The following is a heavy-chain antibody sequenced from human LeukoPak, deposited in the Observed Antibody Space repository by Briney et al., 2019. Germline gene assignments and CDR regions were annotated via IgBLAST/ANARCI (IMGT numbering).Heavy chain of an antibody. Sequence: GGSLRLSCAPSGFAFSNYGMQWVRQAPGKGLEWVAIISYEGSNKYYADSVKGRFTISRDNSKNTLYLQMNSLRAEDTAVYYCAKDGPSRQPVIPAAVDYWGQGTLVTVSS. V-gene: IGHV3-30*18. CDR3: AKDGPSRQPVIPAAVDY. CDR2: ISYEGSNK. D-gene: IGHD2-2*01. J-gene: IGHJ4*02. CDR1: GFAFSNYG.